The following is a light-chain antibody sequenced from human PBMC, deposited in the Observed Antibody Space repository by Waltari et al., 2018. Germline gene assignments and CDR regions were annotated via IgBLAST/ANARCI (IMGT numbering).Light chain of an antibody. CDR1: QSVSRT. CDR2: AAS. J-gene: IGKJ1*01. V-gene: IGKV3-20*01. CDR3: QHYVRLPAT. Sequence: EIVLTQSPGTLSLAPGERATLSCRASQSVSRTLAWYQQKPGQAPSLLIYAASTRATGIPDRCSGSGSGTDFSLTISRLEPEDFAVYYCQHYVRLPATFGQGTKVEIK.